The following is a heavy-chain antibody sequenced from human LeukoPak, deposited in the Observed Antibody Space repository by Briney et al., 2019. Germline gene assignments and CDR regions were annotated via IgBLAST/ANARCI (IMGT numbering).Heavy chain of an antibody. CDR3: ARQGGFYLPLDY. V-gene: IGHV4-4*02. CDR2: VHLNGAT. J-gene: IGHJ4*02. Sequence: PSETLSLTCAVSGGSITTTNWWSWVRPPPGKGLEWIGEVHLNGATNYNPSLESRFSMSIDKSNNHLSLEVTSVTAADTAIYYCARQGGFYLPLDYSGQGTLVTVSS. D-gene: IGHD3-3*01. CDR1: GGSITTTNW.